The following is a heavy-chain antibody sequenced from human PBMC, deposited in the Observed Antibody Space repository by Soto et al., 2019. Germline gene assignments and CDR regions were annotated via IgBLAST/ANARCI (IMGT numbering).Heavy chain of an antibody. V-gene: IGHV4-39*01. D-gene: IGHD3-3*01. CDR1: AGFTSRGRYF. Sequence: SAGFTSRGRYFVCWIRQPPGKGLEWIGSIYYSWSTYYNPSLKSPVTVSVDTPKNQFPLKLSSVTAAITVFFYCAKHDHHDWF. CDR3: AKHDHHDWF. J-gene: IGHJ5*01. CDR2: IYYSWST.